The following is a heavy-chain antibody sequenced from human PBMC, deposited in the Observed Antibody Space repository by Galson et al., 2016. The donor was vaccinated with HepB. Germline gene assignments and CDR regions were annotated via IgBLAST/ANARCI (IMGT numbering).Heavy chain of an antibody. J-gene: IGHJ4*02. D-gene: IGHD5-24*01. CDR1: GFTFSSYA. CDR2: ISSSGDST. Sequence: SLRLSCAASGFTFSSYAMTWVRQAPGKGLEWVSDISSSGDSTYYADSVKGRFTISRDNSKNTLNLQMNSLRAEDTGIYYCAREGLADGSYFDYWGRGTLVTVS. CDR3: AREGLADGSYFDY. V-gene: IGHV3-23*01.